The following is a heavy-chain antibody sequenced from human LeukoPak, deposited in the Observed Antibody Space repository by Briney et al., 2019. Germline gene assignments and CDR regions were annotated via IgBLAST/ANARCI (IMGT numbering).Heavy chain of an antibody. CDR3: ARDQDSSSYNWFDP. CDR2: IWYDGSYK. Sequence: QAGGSLRLSCAASGFTFSSYGMHWVRQAPGKGLEWVAVIWYDGSYKYYADSVKGRFTISRDNSKNTLYLQMNSLRAEDTAVYYCARDQDSSSYNWFDPWGQGTLVTVSS. V-gene: IGHV3-33*01. J-gene: IGHJ5*02. D-gene: IGHD6-6*01. CDR1: GFTFSSYG.